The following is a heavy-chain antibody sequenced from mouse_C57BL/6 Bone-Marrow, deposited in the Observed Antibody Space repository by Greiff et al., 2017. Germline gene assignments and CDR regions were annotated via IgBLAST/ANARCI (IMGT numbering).Heavy chain of an antibody. V-gene: IGHV1-55*01. CDR2: IYPGSGST. D-gene: IGHD2-4*01. Sequence: QVQLQQPGAELVKPGASVKMSCKASGYTFTSYWITWVKQRPGQGLEWIGDIYPGSGSTNYNEKFKSKATLTGDTSSSTAYMQLSSLTSEDSAVSYCARGDYDYDVLWYFDVWGTGTTVTVSS. J-gene: IGHJ1*03. CDR3: ARGDYDYDVLWYFDV. CDR1: GYTFTSYW.